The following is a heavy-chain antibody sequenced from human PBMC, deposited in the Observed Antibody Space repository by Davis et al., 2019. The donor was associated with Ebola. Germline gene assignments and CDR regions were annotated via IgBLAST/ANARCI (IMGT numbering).Heavy chain of an antibody. Sequence: GRSLRLSCAASGFTVSSNYMSWVRQAPGKGLEWVSVIYSGGSTYYADSVKGRFTISRDNSKNTLYLQMNSLRAEDTAAYYCAREGKYRDESRTFDYWGQGTLVTVSS. CDR1: GFTVSSNY. CDR3: AREGKYRDESRTFDY. V-gene: IGHV3-53*01. D-gene: IGHD2-2*01. J-gene: IGHJ4*02. CDR2: IYSGGST.